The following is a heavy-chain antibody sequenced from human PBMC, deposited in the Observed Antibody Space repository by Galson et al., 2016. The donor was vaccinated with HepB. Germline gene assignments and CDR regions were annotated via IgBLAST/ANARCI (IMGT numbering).Heavy chain of an antibody. CDR1: GFTFSSYE. D-gene: IGHD3-9*01. J-gene: IGHJ4*02. CDR3: ASYPGYFPGN. CDR2: ISSSGSTI. V-gene: IGHV3-48*03. Sequence: SLRLSCAASGFTFSSYEMNWVRQAPGKGLEWVSYISSSGSTIYSADPVKGRFTISRDNARNSLYLQMNSLRAEDTAVYYCASYPGYFPGNWGQGTLVTVSS.